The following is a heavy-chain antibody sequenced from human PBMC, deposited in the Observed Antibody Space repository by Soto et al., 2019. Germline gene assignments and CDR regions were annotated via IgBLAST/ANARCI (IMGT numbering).Heavy chain of an antibody. J-gene: IGHJ4*02. V-gene: IGHV4-34*01. CDR2: INHSGST. D-gene: IGHD3-22*01. Sequence: PSETLSHTCAVYGGYFIGYYGSWIRQPPGKGLEWIGEINHSGSTNYNPSLKSRVTISVDTSKNQFSLKLSSVTAADTAVYYCARSGSEYYYDSSGYFIDYWGQGTLVTVSS. CDR1: GGYFIGYY. CDR3: ARSGSEYYYDSSGYFIDY.